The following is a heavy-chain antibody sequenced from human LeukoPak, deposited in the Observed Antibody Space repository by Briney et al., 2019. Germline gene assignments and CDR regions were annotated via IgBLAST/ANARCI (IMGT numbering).Heavy chain of an antibody. Sequence: SETLSLTCTVSGGSISSGGYYWSWIRQHPGKGLEWIGYIYYSGSTYYNPSLKSRVTISVDTSKNQFSLKLSSVTAADTAVYYCARLPGGGSHSHFDYWGQGTLVTVSS. V-gene: IGHV4-31*03. J-gene: IGHJ4*02. CDR1: GGSISSGGYY. D-gene: IGHD2-15*01. CDR2: IYYSGST. CDR3: ARLPGGGSHSHFDY.